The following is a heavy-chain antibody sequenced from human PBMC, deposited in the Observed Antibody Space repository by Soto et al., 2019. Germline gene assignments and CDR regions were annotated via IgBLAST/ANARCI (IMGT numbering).Heavy chain of an antibody. J-gene: IGHJ5*02. V-gene: IGHV4-31*03. CDR3: ASVPGP. D-gene: IGHD2-2*01. CDR2: IYYSGTT. CDR1: GGSISSGGYY. Sequence: QVQLQESGPGLVKPSQTLSLTCTVSGGSISSGGYYWSWIRQHPGKGLEWIGYIYYSGTTYNNPCLKRRVIIHVDTAKSPFSLSLSSVTAADTAVYYCASVPGPWGQGTLVTVSS.